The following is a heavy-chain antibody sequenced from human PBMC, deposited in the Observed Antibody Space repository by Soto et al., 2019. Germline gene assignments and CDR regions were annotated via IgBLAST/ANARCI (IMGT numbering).Heavy chain of an antibody. Sequence: QITLKESGPTLVKPTQTLTLTCTFSGFSLSTSGVGVGWIRQPPGKALEWLALIYWDDDKRYSPSLKSRLTVTKDTSKNQVVLTMTNMDPVDTATYYCAHSLYDYVWGTNWFDPGGQGTLVTVSS. J-gene: IGHJ5*02. CDR2: IYWDDDK. D-gene: IGHD3-16*01. V-gene: IGHV2-5*02. CDR1: GFSLSTSGVG. CDR3: AHSLYDYVWGTNWFDP.